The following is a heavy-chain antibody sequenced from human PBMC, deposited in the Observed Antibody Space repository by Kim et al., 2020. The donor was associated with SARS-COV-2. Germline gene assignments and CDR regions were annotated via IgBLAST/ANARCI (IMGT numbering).Heavy chain of an antibody. CDR2: IDPSDSYT. J-gene: IGHJ4*02. CDR3: ARRGKYYGSGSYYPIDY. CDR1: GYSFTSYW. D-gene: IGHD3-10*01. Sequence: GESLKISCKGSGYSFTSYWISWMRQMPGKGLEWMGRIDPSDSYTNYSPSFQGHVTISADKSISTAYLQWSSLKASDTAMYYCARRGKYYGSGSYYPIDYWGQGTLVTVSS. V-gene: IGHV5-10-1*01.